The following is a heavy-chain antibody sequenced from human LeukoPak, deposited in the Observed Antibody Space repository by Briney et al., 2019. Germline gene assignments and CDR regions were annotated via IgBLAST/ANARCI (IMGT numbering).Heavy chain of an antibody. CDR2: IYYSGST. Sequence: SETLSLTCTVSGGSISSYYWSWIRQPPGKGLEWIGYIYYSGSTNYNPSLKSRVTISVDTSKNQFSLKLSSVTAADTAVYYCARVYPYGGNSQWGQGTLVTVSS. CDR3: ARVYPYGGNSQ. CDR1: GGSISSYY. V-gene: IGHV4-59*01. D-gene: IGHD4-23*01. J-gene: IGHJ4*02.